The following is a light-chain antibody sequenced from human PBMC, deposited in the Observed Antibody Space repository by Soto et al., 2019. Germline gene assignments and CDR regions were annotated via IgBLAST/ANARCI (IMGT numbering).Light chain of an antibody. J-gene: IGLJ3*02. V-gene: IGLV1-40*01. Sequence: QSVLTQPPSVSGAPGQRVTLSCTGNTSNLGAGYDVHWYQQLPGAAPKLDIFGNRNRPSGFTERCSGSKSGTSASLAITGLQAEDEADYYCQAYDYILTASVVGGGTKLTVL. CDR3: QAYDYILTASV. CDR2: GNR. CDR1: TSNLGAGYD.